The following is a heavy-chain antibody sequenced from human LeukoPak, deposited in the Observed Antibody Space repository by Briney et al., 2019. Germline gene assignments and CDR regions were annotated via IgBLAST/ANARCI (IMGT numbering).Heavy chain of an antibody. D-gene: IGHD2-8*01. CDR2: FHREDGDK. V-gene: IGHV1-24*01. Sequence: ASVRVSCRVSGYPLNELSMHWVRQAPGKGLEWMGGFHREDGDKIYAQSFQGRFTLTKDTSADTAYMEPSSLRSEDTAVYYCATAGLMGPTYFGLFVWGQGTTVTVSS. CDR3: ATAGLMGPTYFGLFV. J-gene: IGHJ6*02. CDR1: GYPLNELS.